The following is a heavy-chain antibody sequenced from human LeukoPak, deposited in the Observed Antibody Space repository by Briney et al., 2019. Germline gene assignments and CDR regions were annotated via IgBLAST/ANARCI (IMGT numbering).Heavy chain of an antibody. D-gene: IGHD3-22*01. CDR2: IYSSGST. Sequence: SETLSLTCAVSGGSINEYYWSWIRQPAGKGLEWIGRIYSSGSTNYNPSLKSRVTMSVDTTKNQFSLKLSFVAAADTAVYYCARQAYDTGYDAFDIWGQGQWSPSLQ. CDR3: ARQAYDTGYDAFDI. J-gene: IGHJ3*02. CDR1: GGSINEYY. V-gene: IGHV4-4*07.